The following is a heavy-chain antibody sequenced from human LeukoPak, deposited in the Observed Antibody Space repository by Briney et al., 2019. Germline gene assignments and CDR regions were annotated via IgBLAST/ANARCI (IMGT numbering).Heavy chain of an antibody. CDR3: ARVSFNYYDSSGYYPNWFDP. V-gene: IGHV1-18*01. CDR2: ISAYNGNT. Sequence: ASVKVSCKASGYTFTSYGISWVRQAPGQGLEWMGWISAYNGNTNYAQKLQGRVTMTTDTSTSTAYMELRSLRSDDTAAYYCARVSFNYYDSSGYYPNWFDPWGQGTLVTVSS. CDR1: GYTFTSYG. J-gene: IGHJ5*02. D-gene: IGHD3-22*01.